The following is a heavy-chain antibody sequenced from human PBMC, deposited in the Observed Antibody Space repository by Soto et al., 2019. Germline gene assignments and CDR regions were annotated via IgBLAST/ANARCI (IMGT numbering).Heavy chain of an antibody. Sequence: QVQLQESGPGLVKPSETLSLTCTVSGASISSYYWSWIRQPPGKGLEWIGYVYSSGSTNYNPSLKSRVTIPVDTSKTQFSLKLSSVTAADTAMYYCARDTTPSLWGQGTLVTVSS. D-gene: IGHD1-1*01. CDR1: GASISSYY. V-gene: IGHV4-59*01. CDR3: ARDTTPSL. J-gene: IGHJ4*02. CDR2: VYSSGST.